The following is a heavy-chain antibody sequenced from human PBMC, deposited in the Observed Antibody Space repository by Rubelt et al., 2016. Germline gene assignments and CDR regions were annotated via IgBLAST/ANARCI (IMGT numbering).Heavy chain of an antibody. D-gene: IGHD3-3*01. CDR2: ISGSGGNT. CDR3: AKILWSGGSNVFLD. CDR1: GFTFSSYA. V-gene: IGHV3-23*04. Sequence: EVQLVESGGGLVQPGGSLRLSCAASGFTFSSYAMSWVRQAPGKGLEWVSGISGSGGNTYYAGSVRGRFTISRENSKKTLFVERTSLGEEDTALYDCAKILWSGGSNVFLDWGQGTLLTVSS. J-gene: IGHJ4*02.